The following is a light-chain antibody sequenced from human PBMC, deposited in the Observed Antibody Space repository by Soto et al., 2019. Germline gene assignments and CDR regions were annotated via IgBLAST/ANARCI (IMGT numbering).Light chain of an antibody. CDR3: SLYTSENAYV. V-gene: IGLV2-14*01. CDR1: SSDVGGYNY. J-gene: IGLJ1*01. Sequence: QSALTQPASVSGSPGQSITISCTGTSSDVGGYNYVSWYQQPPGTAPKLMIYEVSKRPSGVPDRFSWSKSGNTASLTISGLQAADEADYYCSLYTSENAYVFGTGTKLTVL. CDR2: EVS.